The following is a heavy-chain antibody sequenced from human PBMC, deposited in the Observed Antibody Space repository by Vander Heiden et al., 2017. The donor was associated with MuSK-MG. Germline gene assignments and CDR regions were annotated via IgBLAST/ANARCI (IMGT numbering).Heavy chain of an antibody. CDR3: VLPNDFGGYSYFDY. V-gene: IGHV3-30*03. CDR1: GFTFSSYG. Sequence: QVQLVESGGGVVQPGRSLRLSCAASGFTFSSYGMHWVRQAPGKGLEWVAVISYDGSNKYYADSVKGRFTISRDNSKNTLYLQMNSLRAEDTAVYYCVLPNDFGGYSYFDYWGQGTLVTVSS. D-gene: IGHD3-3*01. CDR2: ISYDGSNK. J-gene: IGHJ4*02.